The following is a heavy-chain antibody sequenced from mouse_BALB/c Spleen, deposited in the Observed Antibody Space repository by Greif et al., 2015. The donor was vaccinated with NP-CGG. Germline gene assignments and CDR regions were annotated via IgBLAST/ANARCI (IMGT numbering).Heavy chain of an antibody. CDR3: ARLLRDGAMDY. CDR1: EYELPSHD. CDR2: INSDGGST. Sequence: EVQRVESGGGLVQPGESLKLSCESNEYELPSHDMSWVRKTPEKRLELVAAINSDGGSTYYPDTMERRFIISRDNTKXTLDLQMSSLRSEDTALYYCARLLRDGAMDYWGQGTSVTVSS. V-gene: IGHV5-2*01. J-gene: IGHJ4*01. D-gene: IGHD1-1*01.